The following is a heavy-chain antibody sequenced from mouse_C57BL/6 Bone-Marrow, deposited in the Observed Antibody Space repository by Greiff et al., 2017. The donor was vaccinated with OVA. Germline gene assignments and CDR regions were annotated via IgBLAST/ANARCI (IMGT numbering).Heavy chain of an antibody. D-gene: IGHD1-1*01. Sequence: VQLQQSGAELVKPGVSVKLSCTASGFNIKDYYMHWVKQRTEQGLEWIGRIDPEDGETKYAPKFQGKATITADTSSNTAYLQLSSLTSEDTAVYYCARRGAYYYGNYFDYWGQGTTLTVSS. J-gene: IGHJ2*01. CDR1: GFNIKDYY. CDR2: IDPEDGET. CDR3: ARRGAYYYGNYFDY. V-gene: IGHV14-2*01.